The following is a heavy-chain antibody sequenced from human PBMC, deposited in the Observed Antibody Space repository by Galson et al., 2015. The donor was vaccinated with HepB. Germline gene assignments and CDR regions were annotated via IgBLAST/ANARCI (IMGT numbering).Heavy chain of an antibody. CDR2: ISSSSSTI. Sequence: SLRLSCAASGFTFSSYSMNWVRQAPGKGLEWVSYISSSSSTIYYADSVKGRFTISRDNAKNSLYLQMNSLRDEDTAVYYCARGPPYYYDPRYFQHWGQGTLVTVSS. CDR1: GFTFSSYS. V-gene: IGHV3-48*02. D-gene: IGHD1-26*01. J-gene: IGHJ1*01. CDR3: ARGPPYYYDPRYFQH.